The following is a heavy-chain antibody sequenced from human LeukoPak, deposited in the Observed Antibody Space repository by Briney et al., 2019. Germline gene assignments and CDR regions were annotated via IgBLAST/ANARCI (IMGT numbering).Heavy chain of an antibody. Sequence: GGSLRLSCAASGFTFSSYAMSWVRQAPGKGLEWVSAISGSGGRTYYADSVKGRFTISRDNSKNTLYLQMNSLRAEDTAVYYCAKDRGYSSGYYPSFNYWGQGTLVTVSS. CDR1: GFTFSSYA. CDR3: AKDRGYSSGYYPSFNY. J-gene: IGHJ4*02. CDR2: ISGSGGRT. D-gene: IGHD3-22*01. V-gene: IGHV3-23*01.